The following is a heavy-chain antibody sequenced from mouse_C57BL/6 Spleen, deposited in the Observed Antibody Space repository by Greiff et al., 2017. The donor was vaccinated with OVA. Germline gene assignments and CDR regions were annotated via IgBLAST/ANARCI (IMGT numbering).Heavy chain of an antibody. CDR2: IHPNSGST. V-gene: IGHV1-64*01. CDR1: GYTFTSYW. J-gene: IGHJ4*01. Sequence: QVQLQQPGAELVKPGASVKLSCKASGYTFTSYWMHWVKQRPGQGLEWIGMIHPNSGSTNYNEKFKSKATLTVDKSSSTAYMQLSSLTSEVSAVYYGARHHYYGSVDYAMDYWGQGTSVTVSS. D-gene: IGHD1-1*01. CDR3: ARHHYYGSVDYAMDY.